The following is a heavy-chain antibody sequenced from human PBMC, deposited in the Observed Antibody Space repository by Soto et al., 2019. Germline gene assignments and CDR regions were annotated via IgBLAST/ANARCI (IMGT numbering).Heavy chain of an antibody. CDR2: ISTNSITI. J-gene: IGHJ4*02. D-gene: IGHD2-8*01. V-gene: IGHV3-11*01. CDR1: GFTFSDYY. Sequence: QVQLVESGGNSVKPGGSLRLSGAASGFTFSDYYMSWIRQAPGKGLEWVSYISTNSITIYYADSVKGRFTISRDSAKNSLYLQMNSLRAEDTAVYYCASARAANGRSFDYWGQGTLVSVSS. CDR3: ASARAANGRSFDY.